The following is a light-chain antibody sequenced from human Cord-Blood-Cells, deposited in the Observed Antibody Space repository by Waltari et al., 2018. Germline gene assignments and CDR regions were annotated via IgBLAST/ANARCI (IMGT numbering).Light chain of an antibody. CDR2: KAS. Sequence: DIQMTQSPSTLAASVGDRVIITCRASQSISSWLAWYQQKPGKATKLLIYKASSLESGVPSRFSGSGSGTEFTLTISSLQPDDFATYYCQQYNSYSYTFGQGTKLEIK. J-gene: IGKJ2*01. V-gene: IGKV1-5*03. CDR1: QSISSW. CDR3: QQYNSYSYT.